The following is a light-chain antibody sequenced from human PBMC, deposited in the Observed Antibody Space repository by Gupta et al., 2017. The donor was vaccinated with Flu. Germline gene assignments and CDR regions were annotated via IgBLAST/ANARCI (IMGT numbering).Light chain of an antibody. CDR1: SADVGDYKS. CDR2: DVT. Sequence: QSTTTSCTGTSADVGDYKSGSRYHQHPGKDLRRFLFDVTTRPPGVSTRFSGSKSDNAAPLTMSGLQADDDDDYYCTSDGISNILFGTGTRVTVL. V-gene: IGLV2-14*04. J-gene: IGLJ1*01. CDR3: TSDGISNIL.